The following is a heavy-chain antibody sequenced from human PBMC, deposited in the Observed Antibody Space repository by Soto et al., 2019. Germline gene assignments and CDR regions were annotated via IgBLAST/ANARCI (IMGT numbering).Heavy chain of an antibody. D-gene: IGHD2-21*02. Sequence: SETLSLTCTVSGGSISSYYWNWIRQPPGKGLEWIGYMYNTGSTVYNPSFKSRVTISVDTSKNQFSLKLNSVTAADTAVYYCARDLWGYCGTDCYPLDVWGQGTMVTVSS. CDR1: GGSISSYY. CDR2: MYNTGST. V-gene: IGHV4-59*01. J-gene: IGHJ6*02. CDR3: ARDLWGYCGTDCYPLDV.